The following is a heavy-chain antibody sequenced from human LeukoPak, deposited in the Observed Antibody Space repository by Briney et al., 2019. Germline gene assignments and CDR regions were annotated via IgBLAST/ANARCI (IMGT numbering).Heavy chain of an antibody. CDR2: INEDGTTI. CDR1: GFTFSGYW. V-gene: IGHV3-7*05. J-gene: IGHJ4*02. CDR3: ARWSYVSGTWFLDY. D-gene: IGHD3-10*01. Sequence: PGGSLRLSCEASGFTFSGYWMSWVRQAPGRGLEWVADINEDGTTISYVNSVKGRFTISRDNAKNSLSLQLNTLRAGDTAVYYCARWSYVSGTWFLDYWGQGTLVTVSS.